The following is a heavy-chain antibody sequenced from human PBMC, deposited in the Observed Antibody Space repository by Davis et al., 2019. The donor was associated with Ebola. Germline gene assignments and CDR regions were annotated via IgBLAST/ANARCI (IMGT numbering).Heavy chain of an antibody. CDR2: IKQGGNEK. V-gene: IGHV3-7*01. Sequence: GGSLRLSCAASGFTFSSYWMSWVRQAPGKGLEWVANIKQGGNEKYYVDSVKGRFIISRDDAKNSLYLQMNGQRVEDTAVYYCVRVYSGSYDPWGQGTLVTVSS. D-gene: IGHD5-12*01. CDR3: VRVYSGSYDP. CDR1: GFTFSSYW. J-gene: IGHJ5*02.